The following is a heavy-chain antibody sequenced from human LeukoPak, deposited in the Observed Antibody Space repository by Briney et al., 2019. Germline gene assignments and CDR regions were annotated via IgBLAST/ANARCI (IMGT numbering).Heavy chain of an antibody. CDR1: GFTFSSYW. Sequence: GGSLRLSCAASGFTFSSYWMHWVRQAPGTGLVWVSRINSDGSSTSYADSVKGRFTISRDNAKNTLYLQMNSLRAEDTAVYYCVAESYSGYDSIPLFDYWGQGTLVTVSS. CDR2: INSDGSST. D-gene: IGHD5-12*01. V-gene: IGHV3-74*01. CDR3: VAESYSGYDSIPLFDY. J-gene: IGHJ4*02.